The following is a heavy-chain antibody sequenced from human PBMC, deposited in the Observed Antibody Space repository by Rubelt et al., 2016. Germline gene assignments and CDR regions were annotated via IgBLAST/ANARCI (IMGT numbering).Heavy chain of an antibody. V-gene: IGHV4-34*01. CDR2: IDHSGNT. CDR3: ARHDTWSFLFDF. J-gene: IGHJ4*02. CDR1: GGSFSGYS. D-gene: IGHD3-3*01. Sequence: QVQLQQWGAGLVKPSETLSLTCAVYGGSFSGYSWTWIRQPPGKGLEWLGEIDHSGNTDYIPSLTSRVSISVNTSKKQISLKMSSVTAADTAGYYCARHDTWSFLFDFWGQGTPVTVSS.